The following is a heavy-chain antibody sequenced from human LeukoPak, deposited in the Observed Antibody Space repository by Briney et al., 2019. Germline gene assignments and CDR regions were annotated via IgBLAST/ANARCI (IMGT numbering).Heavy chain of an antibody. CDR2: INHSGST. Sequence: PSETLSQTFAFYGGSFSGYYYSWIRQPPGKGLEWIGEINHSGSTNYNPSLKSRVTISVDTSKNQFSLKLSSVTAADTAVYYCASGPDCGSDCSPGYIDFWGKGTTVTVSS. D-gene: IGHD2-21*02. V-gene: IGHV4-34*01. CDR3: ASGPDCGSDCSPGYIDF. J-gene: IGHJ6*03. CDR1: GGSFSGYY.